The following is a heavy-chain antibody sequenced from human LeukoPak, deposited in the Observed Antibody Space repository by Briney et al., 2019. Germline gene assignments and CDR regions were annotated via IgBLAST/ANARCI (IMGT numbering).Heavy chain of an antibody. V-gene: IGHV3-30*03. CDR2: ISYDGSNK. Sequence: GGSLRLSCATSGFTFSSYGMHWVRQAPGKGLEWVAVISYDGSNKYYADSVKGRFTISRVNSKNTLYLQMNSLRAEDTAVCYCARSTGGDYDWGQGTLVTVSS. CDR3: ARSTGGDYD. D-gene: IGHD3-22*01. CDR1: GFTFSSYG. J-gene: IGHJ4*02.